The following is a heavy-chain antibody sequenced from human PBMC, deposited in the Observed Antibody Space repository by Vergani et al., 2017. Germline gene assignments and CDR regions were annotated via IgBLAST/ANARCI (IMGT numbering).Heavy chain of an antibody. V-gene: IGHV1-8*01. CDR2: MNPNSGNT. CDR3: ARGYQLLVYYYYYYMDV. CDR1: GYTFTSYD. D-gene: IGHD2-2*01. J-gene: IGHJ6*03. Sequence: QVQLVQSGAEVKKPGASVKVSCKASGYTFTSYDINWVRQATGQGLEWMGWMNPNSGNTGYAQKFQGRVTMTRNTTISTAYLELSSLRSKDTAMYYCARGYQLLVYYYYYYMDVCGEGTTVTVSS.